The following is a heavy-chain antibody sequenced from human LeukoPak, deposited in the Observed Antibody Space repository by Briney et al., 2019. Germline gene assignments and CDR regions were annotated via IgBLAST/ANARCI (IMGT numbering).Heavy chain of an antibody. CDR2: IWSDASDK. V-gene: IGHV3-33*06. D-gene: IGHD4-11*01. CDR1: GFTFSHYG. Sequence: GGSLRLSCSASGFTFSHYGMHWVRQAPGTGLEWVAVIWSDASDKYYANSVEGRFTISRDNFKNSLYLQMNSLRAEDTAVYYCAKNAQRGFDYSNSLDYWGQGTRVTVSS. J-gene: IGHJ4*02. CDR3: AKNAQRGFDYSNSLDY.